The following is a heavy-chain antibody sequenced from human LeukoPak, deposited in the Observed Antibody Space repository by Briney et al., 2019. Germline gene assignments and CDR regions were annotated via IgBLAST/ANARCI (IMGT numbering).Heavy chain of an antibody. J-gene: IGHJ6*02. Sequence: ASVKVSCKASGYTFNSYAPDWVRQAPGQGLEWMGWINTNTGNPTYAQGFTGRFVFSLDTSVSTAYVEISSLKAEDTAVYYCARARYCIGSTCPAGYYGMDVWGQGTTVTVSS. V-gene: IGHV7-4-1*02. CDR2: INTNTGNP. CDR3: ARARYCIGSTCPAGYYGMDV. D-gene: IGHD2-15*01. CDR1: GYTFNSYA.